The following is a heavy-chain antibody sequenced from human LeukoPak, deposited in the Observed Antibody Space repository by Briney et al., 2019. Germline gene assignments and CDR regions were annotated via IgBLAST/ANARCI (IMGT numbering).Heavy chain of an antibody. J-gene: IGHJ3*02. CDR3: ARRVYCSSTSCPRYAFDI. Sequence: SETLSLTCAVSGYSISSGYYWGWIRHPPGKGLEWIVSIYHNGGTYYNPSLKSRVTISVDTSKNQFSLKLSSVTAADTAVYYCARRVYCSSTSCPRYAFDIWGQGTMVTVSS. CDR1: GYSISSGYY. CDR2: IYHNGGT. D-gene: IGHD2-2*01. V-gene: IGHV4-38-2*01.